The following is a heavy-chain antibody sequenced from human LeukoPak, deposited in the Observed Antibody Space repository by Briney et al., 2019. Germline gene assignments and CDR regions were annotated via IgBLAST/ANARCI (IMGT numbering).Heavy chain of an antibody. J-gene: IGHJ4*02. CDR1: GFTFSSYG. Sequence: GGSLRLSCAASGFTFSSYGMHWVRQAPGKGLEWVAVIWYDGSNKYYADSVKGRFTISRDNSKNTLYLQMNSLRAEDTAVYYCARDPIAAVRFDYWGQGTLVTVSS. V-gene: IGHV3-33*01. CDR2: IWYDGSNK. CDR3: ARDPIAAVRFDY. D-gene: IGHD6-13*01.